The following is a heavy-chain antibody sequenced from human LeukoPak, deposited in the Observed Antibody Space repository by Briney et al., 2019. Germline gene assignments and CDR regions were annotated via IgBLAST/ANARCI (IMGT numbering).Heavy chain of an antibody. D-gene: IGHD3-22*01. V-gene: IGHV1-24*01. CDR1: GYTLTELS. CDR3: ARHRLPRVYYDSSGYYHAAFDI. CDR2: CDPEDGET. J-gene: IGHJ3*02. Sequence: ASVKVSCKVSGYTLTELSMHWVRQAPGKGLEWMGGCDPEDGETIYAQKFQGRVTMTEDTSTDTAYMELRSLRSDDTAVYYCARHRLPRVYYDSSGYYHAAFDIWGQGTMVTVSS.